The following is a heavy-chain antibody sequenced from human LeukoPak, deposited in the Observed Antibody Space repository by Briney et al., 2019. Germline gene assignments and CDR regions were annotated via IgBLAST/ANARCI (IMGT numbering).Heavy chain of an antibody. CDR2: ISGSGGSA. CDR1: GFTFSSNA. J-gene: IGHJ4*02. Sequence: GGSLRLPCAASGFTFSSNAMSWVRQAPGKGLEWVSAISGSGGSADYADSVRGRFTISRDNSKNTLYLQMTSLRAEDTAVYYCAKAGQWLAGSRLDWGQGTLVTVSS. CDR3: AKAGQWLAGSRLD. V-gene: IGHV3-23*01. D-gene: IGHD6-19*01.